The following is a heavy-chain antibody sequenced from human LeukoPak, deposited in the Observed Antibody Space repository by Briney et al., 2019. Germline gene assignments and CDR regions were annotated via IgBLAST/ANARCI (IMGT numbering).Heavy chain of an antibody. CDR1: GYTFTFYY. Sequence: GASVKVSCKASGYTFTFYYMHWVRQAPGQGLEWMGWINPNSGGTNYAQKFQGRVTMTRDTSISTAYMELSRLRSDDTAVYYCARVRDRGYYYDSSGYYYWGQGTLVTVSS. CDR2: INPNSGGT. D-gene: IGHD3-22*01. CDR3: ARVRDRGYYYDSSGYYY. J-gene: IGHJ4*02. V-gene: IGHV1-2*02.